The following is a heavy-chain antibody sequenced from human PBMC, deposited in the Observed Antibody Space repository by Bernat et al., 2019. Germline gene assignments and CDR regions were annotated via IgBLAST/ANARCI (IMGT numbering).Heavy chain of an antibody. D-gene: IGHD5-12*01. Sequence: EVQLVESGGGLVQPGGSLRLSCAASGFIFRNYWMHWVHQAPGKGLVWVSRINSDGSSTSYADSVKGRFTISRDTAGNTLYLQMNSLRAEDTAVYYCAGWSGYDYYHYYMDVWGKGTTVTVSS. CDR1: GFIFRNYW. CDR2: INSDGSST. V-gene: IGHV3-74*01. J-gene: IGHJ6*03. CDR3: AGWSGYDYYHYYMDV.